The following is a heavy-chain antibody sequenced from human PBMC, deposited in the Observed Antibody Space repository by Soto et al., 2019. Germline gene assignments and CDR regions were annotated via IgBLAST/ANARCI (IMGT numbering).Heavy chain of an antibody. CDR2: IYYSGTT. CDR3: AREVGAMDNSSSSDAFDI. D-gene: IGHD6-6*01. V-gene: IGHV4-30-4*01. CDR1: GGSISSGDSY. Sequence: QVQLQESGPGLVKPSQTMSLTCTVSGGSISSGDSYWSWVRQPPGKGLEWIAYIYYSGTTYYNPSLKSRVTVSRDTSKSQVSLKLESVTPADTAVYYWAREVGAMDNSSSSDAFDIWGQGTMVTVSS. J-gene: IGHJ3*02.